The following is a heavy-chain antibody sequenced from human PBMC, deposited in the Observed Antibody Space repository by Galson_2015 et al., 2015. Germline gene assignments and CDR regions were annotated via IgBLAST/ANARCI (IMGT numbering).Heavy chain of an antibody. CDR1: GFTFSDYY. CDR2: ISSSGSTI. CDR3: TRARDYYYDSSGYQNWDAFDI. Sequence: SLRLSCAASGFTFSDYYMSWLRQAPGKGLEWVSYISSSGSTICYADSVKGRFTISRDNAKNSLYLQMNSLRAEDTAVYYCTRARDYYYDSSGYQNWDAFDIWGQGTMVTVSS. V-gene: IGHV3-11*01. J-gene: IGHJ3*02. D-gene: IGHD3-22*01.